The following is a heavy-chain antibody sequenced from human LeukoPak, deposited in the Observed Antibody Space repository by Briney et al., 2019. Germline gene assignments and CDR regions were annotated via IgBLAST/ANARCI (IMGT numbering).Heavy chain of an antibody. CDR3: ARGYYSSSRIDY. CDR1: GFPFSNYW. Sequence: GGSLRLSCAASGFPFSNYWMHWVRQAPGKGLVWVSRVNSDGSATNYADSVKGRFTISRDNAENTLYMRMNSLRPEDTAVYYCARGYYSSSRIDYWGQGTLVTVSS. CDR2: VNSDGSAT. V-gene: IGHV3-74*01. D-gene: IGHD6-13*01. J-gene: IGHJ4*02.